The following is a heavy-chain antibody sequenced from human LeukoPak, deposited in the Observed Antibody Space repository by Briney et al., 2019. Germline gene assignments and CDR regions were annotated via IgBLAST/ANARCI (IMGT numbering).Heavy chain of an antibody. Sequence: PSETLSLTCAVYGGSFSGYYWSWIRQPPGKGLEWIGEINHSGSTNYNPSLESRVTISVDTSKNQFSLKLSSVTAADTAVYYCARVLPFLEWLPPPDVWGKGTTVTVSS. CDR1: GGSFSGYY. CDR3: ARVLPFLEWLPPPDV. V-gene: IGHV4-34*01. CDR2: INHSGST. J-gene: IGHJ6*04. D-gene: IGHD3-3*01.